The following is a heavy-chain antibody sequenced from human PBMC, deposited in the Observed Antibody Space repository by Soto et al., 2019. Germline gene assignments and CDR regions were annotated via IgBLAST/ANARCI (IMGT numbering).Heavy chain of an antibody. V-gene: IGHV3-21*01. CDR3: ARSVAAMRFDP. J-gene: IGHJ5*02. CDR1: GFTFTSYS. D-gene: IGHD2-2*01. Sequence: GSLRLSCAASGFTFTSYSMNWVRQAPGKGLEWVSSISSSSSYIYYADSVKGRFTISRDNAKNSLYLQMNSLRAEDTAVYYCARSVAAMRFDPWGQGTLVTDSS. CDR2: ISSSSSYI.